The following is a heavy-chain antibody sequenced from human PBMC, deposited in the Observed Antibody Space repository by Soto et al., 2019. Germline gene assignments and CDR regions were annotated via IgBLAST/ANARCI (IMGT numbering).Heavy chain of an antibody. J-gene: IGHJ3*02. CDR1: GYTFTSYY. D-gene: IGHD3-22*01. CDR3: ARVRYYDSSGTSAFDI. Sequence: ASVKVSCKASGYTFTSYYMHWVRQAPGQGLEWMGIINPSGGSTSYAQKFQGRVTMTRDTSTSTVYMELSSLRFEDTAVYYCARVRYYDSSGTSAFDIWGQGTMVTVS. CDR2: INPSGGST. V-gene: IGHV1-46*01.